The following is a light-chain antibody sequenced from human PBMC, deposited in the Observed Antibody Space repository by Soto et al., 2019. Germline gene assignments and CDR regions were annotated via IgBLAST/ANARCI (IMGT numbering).Light chain of an antibody. CDR3: AAWDDRLNGWV. CDR2: NNN. Sequence: QSVLTQPPSASGTPGQRVTISCSGSSSNIGSKTVNWYQQLPGTAPKLLIYNNNQRPSGVPDRFSGSKSGTSASLAISGLQSEDEADYYCAAWDDRLNGWVFGGGTKLTVL. CDR1: SSNIGSKT. V-gene: IGLV1-44*01. J-gene: IGLJ3*02.